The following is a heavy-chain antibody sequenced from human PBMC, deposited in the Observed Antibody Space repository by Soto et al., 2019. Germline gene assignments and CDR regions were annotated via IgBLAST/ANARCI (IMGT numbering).Heavy chain of an antibody. J-gene: IGHJ4*02. CDR2: ISAYNGNT. CDR1: GYTFTRYG. V-gene: IGHV1-18*04. CDR3: ARSGVYSGRYSPLDY. Sequence: QVQLVQSGAEVKKPGASVKVSCKASGYTFTRYGISWVRQAPGQGLEWMGWISAYNGNTNYAQKLQGRVTMNTDTSTSTAYMELRSLRSDDTNVYYCARSGVYSGRYSPLDYWGQGTLVTVSS. D-gene: IGHD1-26*01.